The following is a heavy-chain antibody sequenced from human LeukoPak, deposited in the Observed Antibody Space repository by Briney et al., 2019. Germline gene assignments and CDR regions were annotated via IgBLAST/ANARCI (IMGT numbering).Heavy chain of an antibody. CDR1: GFTVSSNY. Sequence: PGGSLRLSCAASGFTVSSNYMSWVRQAPGKGLEWVSVIFSGGSTYYADSVKGRFTISRDNSKSTLYLQMNSLRAEDTAVYYCARVSEGSSGYSFHFDYWGQGTLVTVSS. CDR2: IFSGGST. V-gene: IGHV3-53*01. CDR3: ARVSEGSSGYSFHFDY. J-gene: IGHJ4*02. D-gene: IGHD3-22*01.